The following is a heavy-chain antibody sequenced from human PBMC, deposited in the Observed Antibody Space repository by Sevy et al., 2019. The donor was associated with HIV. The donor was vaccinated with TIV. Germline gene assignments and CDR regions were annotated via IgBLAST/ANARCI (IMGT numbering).Heavy chain of an antibody. Sequence: GGSLRLSCAASGLAFSDHYVDWVRQAPGKGLEWVGGIRNRPNRYTTEYAASVEGRFTISRDDSRHSLYLQMNSLKTEDSAVYYCVRGPNCGIGGCQQISPYCLDVWGKWATVTVSS. V-gene: IGHV3-72*01. CDR1: GLAFSDHY. CDR3: VRGPNCGIGGCQQISPYCLDV. CDR2: IRNRPNRYTT. D-gene: IGHD2-15*01. J-gene: IGHJ6*03.